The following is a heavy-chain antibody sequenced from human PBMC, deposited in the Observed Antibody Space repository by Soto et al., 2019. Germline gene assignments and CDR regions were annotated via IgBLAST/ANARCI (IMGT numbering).Heavy chain of an antibody. D-gene: IGHD1-7*01. Sequence: GGSLRLSCAASGFTFSSYAMHWVRQAPGKGLEWVAVISYDGSNKYYADSVKGRFTISRDNSKNTLYLQMNSLRAEDTAVYYCARDASWNYMEPYFDYWGQGTLVTVSS. V-gene: IGHV3-30-3*01. J-gene: IGHJ4*02. CDR3: ARDASWNYMEPYFDY. CDR1: GFTFSSYA. CDR2: ISYDGSNK.